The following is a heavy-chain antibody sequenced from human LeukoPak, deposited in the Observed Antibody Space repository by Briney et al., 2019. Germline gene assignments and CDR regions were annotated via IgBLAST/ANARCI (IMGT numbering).Heavy chain of an antibody. CDR3: ARLSRVKDSFDE. J-gene: IGHJ3*01. CDR1: GGSISSYY. CDR2: IYHSGST. Sequence: SETLSLTCTVSGGSISSYYRSWIRQPPGKGLEWIGYIYHSGSTKYNPSLKSRVTTSVDTSKNQFSLKVSSVTAADTAVYHCARLSRVKDSFDEWGQGTMVTVSS. V-gene: IGHV4-59*01. D-gene: IGHD2/OR15-2a*01.